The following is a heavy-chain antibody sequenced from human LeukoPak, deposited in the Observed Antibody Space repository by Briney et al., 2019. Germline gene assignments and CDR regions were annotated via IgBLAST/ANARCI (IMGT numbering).Heavy chain of an antibody. CDR2: IGGTGRST. J-gene: IGHJ4*02. CDR1: GFTFSSYS. V-gene: IGHV3-23*01. Sequence: GGSLRLSCAASGFTFSSYSMNWVRQAPGKGLEWVSAIGGTGRSTYYSDSVKGRFTISRDISKNTLFLQMSSLRAEDTAVYYCAKDLDGSGMYGGIDSWGQGTLVIVSS. D-gene: IGHD6-19*01. CDR3: AKDLDGSGMYGGIDS.